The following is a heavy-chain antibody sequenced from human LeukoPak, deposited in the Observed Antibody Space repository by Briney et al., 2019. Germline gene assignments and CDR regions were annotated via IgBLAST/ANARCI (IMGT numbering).Heavy chain of an antibody. V-gene: IGHV1-2*02. J-gene: IGHJ4*02. D-gene: IGHD6-19*01. Sequence: ASVKVSCKASGYTFTGYYMHWVRQAPGQGLEWMGWINPNSGGTNYAQKFQGRVTMTRDTSISTAYMELSRLRSDDTAVYYCASETGIAVAGTDYWGQGTLVTVSS. CDR3: ASETGIAVAGTDY. CDR2: INPNSGGT. CDR1: GYTFTGYY.